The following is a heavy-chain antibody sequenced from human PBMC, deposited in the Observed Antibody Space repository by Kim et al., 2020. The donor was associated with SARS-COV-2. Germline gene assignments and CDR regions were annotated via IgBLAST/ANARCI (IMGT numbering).Heavy chain of an antibody. CDR1: GFTFSSYG. D-gene: IGHD3-16*01. CDR2: VNSDGSST. CDR3: ASLYTGYVWGYFDY. V-gene: IGHV3-74*01. Sequence: GGSLRLSCVASGFTFSSYGMHWVRQAPGKGLVWVSRVNSDGSSTSYADSVKGRFTISRDNARNTLYLQMNSLRAEDTAVYYCASLYTGYVWGYFDYWG. J-gene: IGHJ4*03.